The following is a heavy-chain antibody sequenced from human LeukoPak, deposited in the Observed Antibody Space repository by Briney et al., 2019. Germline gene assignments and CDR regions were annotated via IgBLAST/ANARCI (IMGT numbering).Heavy chain of an antibody. D-gene: IGHD6-13*01. CDR1: GFTFGDYA. J-gene: IGHJ6*03. CDR3: TRASSSTWSYYLYYMDV. Sequence: GGSLRLSCTASGFTFGDYAMSWVRQAPGKGLEWVGFIRSKTYGGTTEYAASVKGRFTISRDDSKSIAYLQMNSLKTEDTAVYYCTRASSSTWSYYLYYMDVWGKGTTVTISS. CDR2: IRSKTYGGTT. V-gene: IGHV3-49*04.